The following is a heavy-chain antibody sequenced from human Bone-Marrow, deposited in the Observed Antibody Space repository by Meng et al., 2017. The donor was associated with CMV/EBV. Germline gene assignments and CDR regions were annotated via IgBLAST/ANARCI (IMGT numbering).Heavy chain of an antibody. Sequence: SVKVSCKASGGTFSSYAIRWVRQAPGQGLEWMGGIIPNFGTANYAQKCQGRVTITTDESTSTAYMELRSLRSEDTSVYYCARPLGKYYYYGMDVWGQGTTVTVSS. CDR3: ARPLGKYYYYGMDV. CDR2: IIPNFGTA. V-gene: IGHV1-69*05. CDR1: GGTFSSYA. J-gene: IGHJ6*02. D-gene: IGHD3-16*01.